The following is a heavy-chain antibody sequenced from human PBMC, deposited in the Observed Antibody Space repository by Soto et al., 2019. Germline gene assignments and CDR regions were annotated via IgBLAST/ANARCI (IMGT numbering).Heavy chain of an antibody. V-gene: IGHV3-30*18. CDR3: AKDRIYISSGLLIHFDYYGMDV. CDR2: ISYDGSNK. D-gene: IGHD6-13*01. Sequence: GGSLRLSSAASGFTFSSYGMHWVRQAPGKXLEWVAVISYDGSNKYYADSVKGRFTISRDNSKNTLYLQMNSLRAEDTAVYYCAKDRIYISSGLLIHFDYYGMDVWGQGSTITVS. J-gene: IGHJ6*02. CDR1: GFTFSSYG.